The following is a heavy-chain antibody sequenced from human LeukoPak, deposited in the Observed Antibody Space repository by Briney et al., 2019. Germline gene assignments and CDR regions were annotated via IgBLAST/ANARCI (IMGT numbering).Heavy chain of an antibody. Sequence: SETLSLTCAVYGGSVRDNYWSWIRQPSGKGLEWIGEINHSGSTNYNPSLKSRVTISVDTSKNQFSLKLSSVTAADTAVYYCAREMGSSSWYLGWFDPWGQGTLVTVSS. CDR2: INHSGST. D-gene: IGHD6-13*01. CDR1: GGSVRDNY. V-gene: IGHV4-34*01. J-gene: IGHJ5*02. CDR3: AREMGSSSWYLGWFDP.